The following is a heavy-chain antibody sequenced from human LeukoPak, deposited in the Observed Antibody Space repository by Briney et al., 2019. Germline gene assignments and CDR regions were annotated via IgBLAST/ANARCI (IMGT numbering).Heavy chain of an antibody. CDR2: IYSDDRT. CDR1: GFIFSDCA. CDR3: TRDEDYYDSSGPDV. V-gene: IGHV3-53*01. J-gene: IGHJ6*04. D-gene: IGHD3-22*01. Sequence: GGSLRLSCAASGFIFSDCAMSWVRQAPGKGLEWVSVIYSDDRTYYADSVKGRFTISRDNSKNTLYLQMNSLRAEDTAVYYCTRDEDYYDSSGPDVWGKGTTVTVSS.